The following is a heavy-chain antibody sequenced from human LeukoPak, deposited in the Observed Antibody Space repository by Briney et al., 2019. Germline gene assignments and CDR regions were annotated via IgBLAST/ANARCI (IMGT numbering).Heavy chain of an antibody. CDR1: GGSVSSGSYY. V-gene: IGHV4-61*01. J-gene: IGHJ5*02. CDR2: LYYSGST. CDR3: ARRSVQYSGYGAGNWFDP. D-gene: IGHD5-12*01. Sequence: SETLSLTCTVSGGSVSSGSYYWSWIRQPPGKGLEWIGYLYYSGSTNYNPSLKSRVTISVDTSKNQFSLRLSSVTAADTAVYYCARRSVQYSGYGAGNWFDPWGQGTLVTVSS.